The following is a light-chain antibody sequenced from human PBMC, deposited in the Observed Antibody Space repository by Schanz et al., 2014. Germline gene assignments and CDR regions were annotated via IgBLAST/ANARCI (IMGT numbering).Light chain of an antibody. CDR1: QSISIW. J-gene: IGKJ1*01. Sequence: DIQMTQSPSTLSAYVGDRVTITCRASQSISIWLAWYQQKPGKAPKLLIHRASSLERGVPLRFSGSGSSTDFTLTISSLQPDDFATYYCQQFQIYPWTFGQGTKVELK. CDR3: QQFQIYPWT. CDR2: RAS. V-gene: IGKV1-5*03.